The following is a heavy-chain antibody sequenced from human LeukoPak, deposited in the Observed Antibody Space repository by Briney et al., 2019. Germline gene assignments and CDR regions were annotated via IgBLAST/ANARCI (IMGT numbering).Heavy chain of an antibody. CDR1: GFTFSSYA. J-gene: IGHJ3*02. CDR2: ISGSGGST. V-gene: IGHV3-23*01. CDR3: AKSSGVTIFGVVDNAFDI. Sequence: GGSLRLSCAASGFTFSSYAMSWVRQAPGKGLEWVSAISGSGGSTYYADSVKGRFSISRDNSQNTLYLQMNSLRAEETAVYYCAKSSGVTIFGVVDNAFDIWGQGTMVTVSS. D-gene: IGHD3-3*01.